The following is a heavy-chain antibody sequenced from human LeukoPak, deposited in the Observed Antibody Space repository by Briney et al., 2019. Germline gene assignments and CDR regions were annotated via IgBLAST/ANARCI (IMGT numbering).Heavy chain of an antibody. Sequence: SETLSLTCTVSGDSISSSSYYWGWIRQPPGKGLEWIGSIYYSGSTYYNPSLKSRVTISVDTSKNQFSLKLSSVTAADTAVYYCARIPGYSSNWGYYYYYGMDVWGQGTTVTVSS. V-gene: IGHV4-39*01. J-gene: IGHJ6*02. D-gene: IGHD6-13*01. CDR2: IYYSGST. CDR1: GDSISSSSYY. CDR3: ARIPGYSSNWGYYYYYGMDV.